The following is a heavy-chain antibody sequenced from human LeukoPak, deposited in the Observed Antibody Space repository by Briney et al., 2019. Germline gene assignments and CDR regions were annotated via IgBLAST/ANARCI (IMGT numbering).Heavy chain of an antibody. CDR1: RLTLTNGY. CDR3: TPGHYSSL. D-gene: IGHD6-13*01. CDR2: IKSQAAGGTA. V-gene: IGHV3-15*01. Sequence: GGSLRLSCAASRLTLTNGYMRWVRQTPGKGLEWVGHIKSQAAGGTAEYAAPVRGRFTISRDESENKLYLQMNSLKTEDTAVYYCTPGHYSSLWGQGTLVTVSS. J-gene: IGHJ4*02.